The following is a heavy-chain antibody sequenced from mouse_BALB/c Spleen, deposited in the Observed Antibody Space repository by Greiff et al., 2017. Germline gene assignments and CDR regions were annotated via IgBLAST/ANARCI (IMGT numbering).Heavy chain of an antibody. D-gene: IGHD2-4*01. J-gene: IGHJ3*01. CDR1: GFTFSDYY. Sequence: EVQRVESGGGLVKPGGSLKLSCAASGFTFSDYYMYWVRQTPEKRLEWVATISDGGRYTYYPDSVKGRFTISRDNAKNNLYLQMSSLKSEDTAMYYCARGGDDYDAWFAYWGQGTLVTVSA. CDR2: ISDGGRYT. CDR3: ARGGDDYDAWFAY. V-gene: IGHV5-4*02.